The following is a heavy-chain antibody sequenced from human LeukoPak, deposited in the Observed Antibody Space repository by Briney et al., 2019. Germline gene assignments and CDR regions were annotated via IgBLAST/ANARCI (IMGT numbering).Heavy chain of an antibody. J-gene: IGHJ4*02. CDR1: GGSFSAYY. Sequence: SETLSLTCAVYGGSFSAYYWSWVRQPPGKGLKWLGEMTYSGHSNFNPSLKSRVTLSAAAFKNQFSLKLSSGTAADTAVYYCVTEGYTTGRQVVDSWGQGTLVTVSS. V-gene: IGHV4-34*01. CDR2: MTYSGHS. CDR3: VTEGYTTGRQVVDS. D-gene: IGHD5-18*01.